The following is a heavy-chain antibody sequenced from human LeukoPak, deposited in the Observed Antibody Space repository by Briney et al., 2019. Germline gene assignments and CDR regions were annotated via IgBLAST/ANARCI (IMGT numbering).Heavy chain of an antibody. CDR1: GYTFTGYY. CDR3: ARDSVAVYYYGSGSYSSFDY. J-gene: IGHJ4*02. V-gene: IGHV1-2*02. D-gene: IGHD3-10*01. CDR2: INPNSGGT. Sequence: ASVKVSCKASGYTFTGYYMHWVRQAPGQGLEWMGWINPNSGGTNYAQKFQGRVTMTRDTSISTAYMELSRLRSDDTAVYYCARDSVAVYYYGSGSYSSFDYWGRGTLVTVSS.